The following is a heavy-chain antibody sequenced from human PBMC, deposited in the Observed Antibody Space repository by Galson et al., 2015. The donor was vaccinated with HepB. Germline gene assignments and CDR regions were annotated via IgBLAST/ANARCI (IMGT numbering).Heavy chain of an antibody. V-gene: IGHV3-66*01. Sequence: SLRLSCAASGFTFGQYYMSWIRQSPEKGLEWVSSIDRRDDKKYVDSVKGRFTISRDSSKNTLYLQINTLRGEDTATYYCARDRDYFDLWGRGTLVTVSS. J-gene: IGHJ2*01. D-gene: IGHD3-10*01. CDR2: IDRRDDK. CDR3: ARDRDYFDL. CDR1: GFTFGQYY.